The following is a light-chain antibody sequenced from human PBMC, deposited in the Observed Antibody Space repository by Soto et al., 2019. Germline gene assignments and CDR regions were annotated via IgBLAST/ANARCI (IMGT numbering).Light chain of an antibody. CDR1: SSDVGGYNY. Sequence: QPASVSGSPGQSITISCTGSSSDVGGYNYVSWYQHHPGKAPKLLIYEVSHRPSGISNRFSGSKSGNTASLTISGLQAEDEADYYCGSYTSSSTWVFGGGTKLTVL. V-gene: IGLV2-14*01. J-gene: IGLJ3*02. CDR2: EVS. CDR3: GSYTSSSTWV.